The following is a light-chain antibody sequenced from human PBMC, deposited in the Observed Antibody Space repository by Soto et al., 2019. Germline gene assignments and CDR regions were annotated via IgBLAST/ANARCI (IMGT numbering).Light chain of an antibody. J-gene: IGKJ4*01. V-gene: IGKV3-20*01. CDR1: QSVSSSY. CDR3: QQYSSYLLT. Sequence: EIVLTQSPGTLSLSPGQRATLSCRASQSVSSSYLAWYQQRPGQAPRLLIYGASSRATGIPDRFSGSGSGTEFTLTISSLQPEDFATYYCQQYSSYLLTFGGGTKV. CDR2: GAS.